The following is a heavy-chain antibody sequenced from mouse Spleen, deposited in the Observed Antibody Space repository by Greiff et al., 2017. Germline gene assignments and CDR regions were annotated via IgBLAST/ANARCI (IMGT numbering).Heavy chain of an antibody. CDR1: GYTFTSYW. J-gene: IGHJ2*01. CDR3: ARQDSSLYFDY. D-gene: IGHD1-1*01. Sequence: QVQLQQSGAELVMPGASVKLSCKASGYTFTSYWMHWVKQRPGQGLEWIGMIHPNSGSTNYNEKFKSKATLTVDKSSSTAYMQLSSLTSEDSAVYYCARQDSSLYFDYWGQGTTLTVSS. CDR2: IHPNSGST. V-gene: IGHV1-64*01.